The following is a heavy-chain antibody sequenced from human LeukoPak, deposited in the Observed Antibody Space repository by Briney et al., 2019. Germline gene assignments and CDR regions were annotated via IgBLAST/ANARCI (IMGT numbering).Heavy chain of an antibody. CDR1: GGSISSSSYY. D-gene: IGHD2-8*01. Sequence: SETLSLTCTVSGGSISSSSYYWGWIRQPPGKGLEWIGSIYYGGSTYYNPSLKSRVTMSVDTSKNQFSLKLNSVTTADTAVYYCTRSTNLEAFDIWGQGTMVTVSS. CDR3: TRSTNLEAFDI. V-gene: IGHV4-39*07. CDR2: IYYGGST. J-gene: IGHJ3*02.